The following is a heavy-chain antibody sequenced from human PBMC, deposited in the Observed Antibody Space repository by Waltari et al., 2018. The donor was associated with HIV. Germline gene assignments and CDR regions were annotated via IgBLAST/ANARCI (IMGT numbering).Heavy chain of an antibody. CDR1: GFTFSSYS. V-gene: IGHV3-48*02. Sequence: EVQLVESGGGLVQPGGSLRLSCSASGFTFSSYSMTWVRQAPGKGLEWVSYISSSSSTIYYADSVKGRFTISRDNAKNSLYLQMNSLRDEDTAVYYCARDPKGGATDAFDIWGQGTMVTVSS. CDR3: ARDPKGGATDAFDI. CDR2: ISSSSSTI. J-gene: IGHJ3*02. D-gene: IGHD1-26*01.